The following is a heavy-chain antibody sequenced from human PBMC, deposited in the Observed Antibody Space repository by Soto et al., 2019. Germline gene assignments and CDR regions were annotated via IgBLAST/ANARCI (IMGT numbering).Heavy chain of an antibody. D-gene: IGHD6-13*01. Sequence: QITLKESGPTLVEPTQTLTLTCTFSGFSLSTRRVSVGWIRQPPGKALEWLALIYWDDDKRYSPSLKSRLTITKDTSKNKVVITMTNMDPVDTATYYCAHAYTGSSWFQNWFDPWGQGTLVTVSS. CDR1: GFSLSTRRVS. CDR3: AHAYTGSSWFQNWFDP. V-gene: IGHV2-5*02. CDR2: IYWDDDK. J-gene: IGHJ5*02.